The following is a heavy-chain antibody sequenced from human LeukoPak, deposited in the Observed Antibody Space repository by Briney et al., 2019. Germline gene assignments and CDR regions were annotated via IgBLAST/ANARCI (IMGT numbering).Heavy chain of an antibody. CDR1: GGSISSSY. Sequence: PSETLSLTCTVSGGSISSSYWSWIRQPAGKGLEWIGRIYTSGTTSYNPSLKSRVSISVDKSKNQLSLKVSSVTAADTAVYYCARLGYSSSSIGYYYYMDVWGKGTTVTVSS. CDR2: IYTSGTT. CDR3: ARLGYSSSSIGYYYYMDV. D-gene: IGHD6-6*01. J-gene: IGHJ6*03. V-gene: IGHV4-4*07.